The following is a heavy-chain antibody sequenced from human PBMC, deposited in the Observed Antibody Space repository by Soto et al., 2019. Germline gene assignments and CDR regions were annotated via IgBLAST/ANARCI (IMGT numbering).Heavy chain of an antibody. D-gene: IGHD3-10*02. CDR1: GGTFSTSA. V-gene: IGHV1-69*13. Sequence: AASVKVSCKASGGTFSTSAISWVRQAPGQGLEWMGGLIPMFGAANYAQKFRGRVTITADESTNTAYMELSSLRSEDTAVYYCVRGEGGMVGAFDIWGQGTMVTVSS. CDR2: LIPMFGAA. J-gene: IGHJ3*02. CDR3: VRGEGGMVGAFDI.